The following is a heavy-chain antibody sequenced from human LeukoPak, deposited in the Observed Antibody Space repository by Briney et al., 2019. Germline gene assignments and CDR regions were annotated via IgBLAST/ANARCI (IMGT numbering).Heavy chain of an antibody. Sequence: PGGSLRLSCAASGFTFSSYAMSWVRQAPGKGLEWVSAISGSGGSTYYADSVKVRFTISRDNSKNTLYLQMNSLRAEDTAVYYCAKTFDTAMAHYYYYYMDVWGKGTTVTVSS. J-gene: IGHJ6*03. CDR1: GFTFSSYA. CDR3: AKTFDTAMAHYYYYYMDV. V-gene: IGHV3-23*01. D-gene: IGHD5-18*01. CDR2: ISGSGGST.